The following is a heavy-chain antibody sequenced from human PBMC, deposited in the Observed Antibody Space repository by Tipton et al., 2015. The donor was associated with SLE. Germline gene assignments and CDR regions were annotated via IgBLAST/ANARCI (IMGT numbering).Heavy chain of an antibody. J-gene: IGHJ6*02. D-gene: IGHD5-12*01. CDR2: ISWNRGSI. CDR3: AKDTSRGQWLSYGMDV. Sequence: SLRLSCAASGFTFDDYAMHWVRQAPGKGLEWVSGISWNRGSIGYADSVKGRFTISRDNAKNSLYLQMNSLRAEDMALYYCAKDTSRGQWLSYGMDVWGQGTTVTVSS. CDR1: GFTFDDYA. V-gene: IGHV3-9*03.